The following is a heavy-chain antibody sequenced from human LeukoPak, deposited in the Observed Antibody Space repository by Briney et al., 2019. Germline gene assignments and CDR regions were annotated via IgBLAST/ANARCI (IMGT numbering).Heavy chain of an antibody. CDR1: GYTFTGYY. V-gene: IGHV1-2*02. J-gene: IGHJ4*02. CDR2: INPNSGGT. Sequence: RASVKVSCKASGYTFTGYYMHWVRQAPGQGLEWMGWINPNSGGTNYAQKFQGRVTITRNTSISTAYMELSSLRSEDTAVYYCARADVYSSSTSPFDYWGQGTLVTVSS. CDR3: ARADVYSSSTSPFDY. D-gene: IGHD6-6*01.